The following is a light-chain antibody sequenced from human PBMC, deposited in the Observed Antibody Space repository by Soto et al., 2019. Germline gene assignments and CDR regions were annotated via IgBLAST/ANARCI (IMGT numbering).Light chain of an antibody. CDR2: DVS. Sequence: SLLTQPAPLSRAPGQSITIPCPGTSSDVGGYNYVSWYQQHPGKAPKLMIYDVSNRPSGVSNRFSGSKSGNTASLTISGLQAEDEADYYCSSYTSSSTLGGVFGTGTKVTVL. CDR3: SSYTSSSTLGGV. J-gene: IGLJ1*01. CDR1: SSDVGGYNY. V-gene: IGLV2-14*01.